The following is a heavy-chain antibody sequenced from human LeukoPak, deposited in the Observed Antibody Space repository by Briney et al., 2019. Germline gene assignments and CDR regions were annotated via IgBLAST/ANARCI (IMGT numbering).Heavy chain of an antibody. Sequence: GGSLRLSCAASGFTFTSDWMTWVRQAPGKGLEWVANINPDGTKKTYVDSVKDRFTISRDNAENSLHLQMNSLRVEDTAVYYCASQPAVVDLDCWGQGTLVNVSS. CDR2: INPDGTKK. CDR1: GFTFTSDW. D-gene: IGHD5-18*01. V-gene: IGHV3-7*01. CDR3: ASQPAVVDLDC. J-gene: IGHJ4*02.